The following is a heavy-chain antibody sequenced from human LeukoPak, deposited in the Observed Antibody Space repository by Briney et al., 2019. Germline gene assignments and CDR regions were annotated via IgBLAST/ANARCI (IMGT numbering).Heavy chain of an antibody. CDR3: ARGYLEDY. CDR2: IYSGNST. CDR1: RFTVSSNY. Sequence: PGGSLRLSCAASRFTVSSNYMSWVRQAPGKGLEWVSVIYSGNSTYYADSVRGRFTISRDNSKNTLYLQMNSLRAEDTAVYFCARGYLEDYWGQGTLVTVSS. D-gene: IGHD3-10*01. V-gene: IGHV3-66*01. J-gene: IGHJ4*02.